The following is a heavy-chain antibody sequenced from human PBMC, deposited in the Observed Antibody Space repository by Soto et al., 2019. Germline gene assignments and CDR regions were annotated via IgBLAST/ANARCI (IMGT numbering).Heavy chain of an antibody. D-gene: IGHD3-10*01. CDR3: ARDYYYGSGSYYNDENFDY. J-gene: IGHJ4*02. V-gene: IGHV3-33*01. Sequence: GGSLRLSCAASGFTFSSYGMHWVRQAPGKGLEWVAVIWYDGSNKYYADSVKGRFTISRDNSKNTLYLQMNSLRAEDTAVYYCARDYYYGSGSYYNDENFDYWGQGTLVTVSS. CDR2: IWYDGSNK. CDR1: GFTFSSYG.